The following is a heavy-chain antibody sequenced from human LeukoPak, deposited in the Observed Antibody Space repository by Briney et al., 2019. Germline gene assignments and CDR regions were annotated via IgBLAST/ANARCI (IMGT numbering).Heavy chain of an antibody. CDR3: ARSKPALDYYDSSGYSHFDY. D-gene: IGHD3-22*01. V-gene: IGHV4-39*01. Sequence: PSETLSLTCTVSGGSISSSSYYWGWIRQPPGKGLEWIGSIYYSGSTYYNPSLKSRVTISVDTSKNQFSLKLSSVTAADTAVYYCARSKPALDYYDSSGYSHFDYWGQGTLVTVSS. J-gene: IGHJ4*02. CDR2: IYYSGST. CDR1: GGSISSSSYY.